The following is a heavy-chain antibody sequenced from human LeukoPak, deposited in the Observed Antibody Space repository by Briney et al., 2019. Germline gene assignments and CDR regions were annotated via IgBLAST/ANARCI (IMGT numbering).Heavy chain of an antibody. CDR1: GYTFTGYF. V-gene: IGHV1-2*02. CDR2: INPNSGGT. D-gene: IGHD6-19*01. Sequence: ASVKVSCKASGYTFTGYFMHWVRQAPGQGLEWMGWINPNSGGTNYAQKLQGRVTMTTDTSTSTAYMELRSLRSDDTAVYYCARVGGSSSGWYLYYYYMDVWGKGTTVTISS. J-gene: IGHJ6*03. CDR3: ARVGGSSSGWYLYYYYMDV.